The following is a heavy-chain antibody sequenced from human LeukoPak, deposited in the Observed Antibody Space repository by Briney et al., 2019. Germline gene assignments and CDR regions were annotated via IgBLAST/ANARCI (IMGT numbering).Heavy chain of an antibody. D-gene: IGHD3-22*01. CDR1: GYTFTNYW. CDR3: ARREEYYDNSAYHFDY. J-gene: IGHJ4*02. V-gene: IGHV5-51*01. Sequence: GESLKISCKGSGYTFTNYWIGWVRQMPGKGLEWVGLVYPGDSDTRYSPSFQGQVTISADTSISTAYLQWSSLQASDTATYYCARREEYYDNSAYHFDYWGQGTLVTVSS. CDR2: VYPGDSDT.